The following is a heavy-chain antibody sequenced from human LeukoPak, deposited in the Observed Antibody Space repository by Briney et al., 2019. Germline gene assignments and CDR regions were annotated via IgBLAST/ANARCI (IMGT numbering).Heavy chain of an antibody. D-gene: IGHD6-13*01. J-gene: IGHJ3*02. CDR1: GGSITGYY. Sequence: SETLSLTCTVSGGSITGYYWSWIRQPPGKGLEWIAYVRDNGESNYNPTLKSRVTISVDTRNNQISLRLNFVTAADTAIYYCARQPAGAAAFDIWGLGTMVTVSS. CDR3: ARQPAGAAAFDI. CDR2: VRDNGES. V-gene: IGHV4-59*08.